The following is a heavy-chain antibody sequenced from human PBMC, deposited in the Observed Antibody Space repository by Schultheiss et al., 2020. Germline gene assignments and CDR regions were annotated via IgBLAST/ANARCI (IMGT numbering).Heavy chain of an antibody. CDR2: IYPGDSDT. V-gene: IGHV5-51*01. CDR3: ARAKRERNYDFWSGHLDGMDV. CDR1: GYSFTSYW. D-gene: IGHD3-3*01. Sequence: GESLKISCKGSGYSFTSYWIGWVRQMPGKGLEWMGIIYPGDSDTRYTPSFQGQVTISADKSISTAYLQWSSLKASDTAMYYCARAKRERNYDFWSGHLDGMDVWGQGTTVTVSS. J-gene: IGHJ6*02.